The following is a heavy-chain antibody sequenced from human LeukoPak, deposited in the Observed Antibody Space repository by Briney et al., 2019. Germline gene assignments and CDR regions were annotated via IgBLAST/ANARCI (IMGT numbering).Heavy chain of an antibody. CDR2: IWYDGSNK. J-gene: IGHJ4*02. D-gene: IGHD5-18*01. CDR3: AKEGSYPFDY. V-gene: IGHV3-33*06. CDR1: GFTLSSYG. Sequence: GGSLRLSCAASGFTLSSYGMHWVRQAPGKGLEWVAVIWYDGSNKYYADSVKGRFTISRDNSKNTLYLQMNSLRAEVTAVYYCAKEGSYPFDYWGQGTLVTVSS.